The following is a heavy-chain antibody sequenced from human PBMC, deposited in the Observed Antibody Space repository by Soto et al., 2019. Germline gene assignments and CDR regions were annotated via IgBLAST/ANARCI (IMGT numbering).Heavy chain of an antibody. CDR3: ARLPGPWVYVVYIYPVDARETPSDIDV. D-gene: IGHD2-8*01. V-gene: IGHV3-33*05. CDR1: GFTFSHYP. Sequence: QMQLVQSGGGVVQPGRSLRLSCAASGFTFSHYPIQWVRQAPGKGLEWVAVVSFDGSNKYYRDSVKGRFTISKANGKNTLYLQMNDLRQEETAVYYCARLPGPWVYVVYIYPVDARETPSDIDVWGQWTSLTVS. J-gene: IGHJ6*02. CDR2: VSFDGSNK.